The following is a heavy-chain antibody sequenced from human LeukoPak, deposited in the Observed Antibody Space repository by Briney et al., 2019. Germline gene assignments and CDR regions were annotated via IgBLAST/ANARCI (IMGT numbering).Heavy chain of an antibody. CDR2: IYYSGST. D-gene: IGHD3-10*01. J-gene: IGHJ4*02. CDR3: ARHAKLLWFGELLSHIFDY. V-gene: IGHV4-59*08. Sequence: SETLSLTCTVSGGSISNYYWTWIRQPPGKGLEWIGYIYYSGSTNYNPSLKSRVTISVDTSKNQFSLKLSSVTAADTAVYYCARHAKLLWFGELLSHIFDYWGQGTLVTVSS. CDR1: GGSISNYY.